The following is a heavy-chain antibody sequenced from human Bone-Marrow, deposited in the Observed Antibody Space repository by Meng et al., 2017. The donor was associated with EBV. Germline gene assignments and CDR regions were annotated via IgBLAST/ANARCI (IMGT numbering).Heavy chain of an antibody. CDR1: GFTLSDHY. V-gene: IGHV3-11*01. D-gene: IGHD5-24*01. CDR3: ARSAPYQMATIAY. CDR2: ISSSGSTI. Sequence: QVQLVESGGGLVKPGGSLRLSCAASGFTLSDHYMTWIRQAPGKGLEWISYISSSGSTIYSADSMKGRFTISRDNAKNSLYLQMNSLRAEDTAVYYCARSAPYQMATIAYWGQGTLVTVSS. J-gene: IGHJ4*02.